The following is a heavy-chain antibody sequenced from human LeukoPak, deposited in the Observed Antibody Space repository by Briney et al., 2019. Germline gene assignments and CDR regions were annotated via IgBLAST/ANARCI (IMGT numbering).Heavy chain of an antibody. CDR1: GGSISSGGYS. J-gene: IGHJ4*02. Sequence: PSQTLSLTCAVSGGSISSGGYSWSWIRQPPGKGLEWIGYIYHSGSTYYNPSLKSRVTISVDRSKNQFSLKLSSVTAADTAVYYCARRGKRWLQFEEFFYFDYWGQGTLVTASS. CDR3: ARRGKRWLQFEEFFYFDY. V-gene: IGHV4-30-2*01. CDR2: IYHSGST. D-gene: IGHD5-24*01.